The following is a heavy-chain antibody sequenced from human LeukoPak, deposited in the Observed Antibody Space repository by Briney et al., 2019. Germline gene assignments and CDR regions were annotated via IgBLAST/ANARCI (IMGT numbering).Heavy chain of an antibody. V-gene: IGHV3-23*01. J-gene: IGHJ4*02. D-gene: IGHD4-23*01. Sequence: GGSLRLSCAASGFTFSSYAMSWVRQAPGRGLEWVSAISGSGGSTYYADSVKGRFTVSRDSSKNTLYLQMNSLRAEDTAVYYCAKVSYGANFETNLFDYWGQGTLVTVSS. CDR2: ISGSGGST. CDR1: GFTFSSYA. CDR3: AKVSYGANFETNLFDY.